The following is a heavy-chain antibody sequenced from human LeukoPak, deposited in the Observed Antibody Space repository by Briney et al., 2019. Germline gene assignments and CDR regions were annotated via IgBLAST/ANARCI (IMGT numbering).Heavy chain of an antibody. Sequence: SETLSLTRTVSGGSISSYYWSWIRQPPGKGLEWIGYIYYSGSTNYNPSLKSRVTISVDTSKNQFSLKLSSVTAADTAVYYCARGGSFPIAAAGEFDYWGQGTLVTVSS. CDR1: GGSISSYY. J-gene: IGHJ4*02. V-gene: IGHV4-59*01. CDR3: ARGGSFPIAAAGEFDY. D-gene: IGHD6-13*01. CDR2: IYYSGST.